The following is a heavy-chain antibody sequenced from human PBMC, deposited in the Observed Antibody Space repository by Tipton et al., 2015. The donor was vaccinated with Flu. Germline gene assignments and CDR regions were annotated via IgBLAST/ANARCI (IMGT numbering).Heavy chain of an antibody. J-gene: IGHJ4*02. CDR3: ASRLNGDVDY. CDR1: GGSISSGSYY. CDR2: IYTSGST. V-gene: IGHV4-61*02. Sequence: TLSLTCTVSGGSISSGSYYWSWIRQPAGKGLGWIGPIYTSGSTNYNPSLKSRVTISVDTSKNQFSLKLSSVTAADTAVYYCASRLNGDVDYWGQGTLVTVSS. D-gene: IGHD4-17*01.